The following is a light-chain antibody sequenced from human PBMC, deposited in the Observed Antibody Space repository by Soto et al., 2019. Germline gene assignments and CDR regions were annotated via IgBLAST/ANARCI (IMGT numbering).Light chain of an antibody. CDR1: RSVSSRY. J-gene: IGKJ2*01. V-gene: IGKV3-20*01. CDR2: GAS. Sequence: EIVLTQSPGTLSLSPGERATLSCRASRSVSSRYLAWYQQKAGQAPRLLISGASSRATAIPDRFSGSGSGTGFTLIVSRLEPEDFAMYYCHQYGYSPNTFGQGTKVEIK. CDR3: HQYGYSPNT.